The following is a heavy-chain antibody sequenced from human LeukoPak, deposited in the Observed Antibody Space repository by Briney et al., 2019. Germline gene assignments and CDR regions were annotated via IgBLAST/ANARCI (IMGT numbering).Heavy chain of an antibody. CDR1: GGSISSGSYY. V-gene: IGHV4-61*02. Sequence: SETLSLTCTVSGGSISSGSYYWSWIRQPAGKGLEWIGRIYTSGSTNYNPSLKSRVTISYTSKNQFSLKLSSVTAADTAVYYCARDQGGATSYWGQGTLVTVSS. CDR2: IYTSGST. J-gene: IGHJ4*02. D-gene: IGHD1-26*01. CDR3: ARDQGGATSY.